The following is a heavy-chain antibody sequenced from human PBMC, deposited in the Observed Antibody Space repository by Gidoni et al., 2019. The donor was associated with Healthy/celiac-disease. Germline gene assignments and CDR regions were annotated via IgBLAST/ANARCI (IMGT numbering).Heavy chain of an antibody. J-gene: IGHJ3*02. CDR2: IIPIFGTA. CDR3: ARGYYGSSGDFDAFDI. V-gene: IGHV1-69*01. Sequence: QVQLVPSGAEVKKPGSSVKVSCKASGGTFSSYAIRWVRQAPGQGLEWMGGIIPIFGTANYAQKFQGRVTITADESTSTAYMELSSLRSEDTAVYYCARGYYGSSGDFDAFDIWGQGTMVTVSS. CDR1: GGTFSSYA. D-gene: IGHD3-22*01.